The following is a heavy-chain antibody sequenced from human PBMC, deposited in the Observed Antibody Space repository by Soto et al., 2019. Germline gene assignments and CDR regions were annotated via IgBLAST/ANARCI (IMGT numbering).Heavy chain of an antibody. CDR3: ARAMAAVATGGRFDP. Sequence: SETLSLTCAVSGGSISSYYWSWIRQPPGKGLEWIGYIYYSGSTNYNPSLKSRATISVDTSKNQFSLKLSSVTAADTAVYYCARAMAAVATGGRFDPWGQGTLVTVSS. CDR2: IYYSGST. D-gene: IGHD6-19*01. V-gene: IGHV4-59*01. J-gene: IGHJ5*02. CDR1: GGSISSYY.